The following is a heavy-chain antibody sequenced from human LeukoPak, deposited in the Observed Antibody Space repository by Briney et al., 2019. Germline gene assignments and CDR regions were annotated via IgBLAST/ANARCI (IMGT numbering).Heavy chain of an antibody. CDR2: INHSGST. J-gene: IGHJ4*02. V-gene: IGHV4-34*01. Sequence: SETLSLTCAVYGGSFSGYYWSWIRQPPEKGLEWIGEINHSGSTNYNPSLKSRVTISVDTSKNQFSLKLSSVTAADTAVYYCAIPYGSGSYYFDYWGQGTLVTVSS. CDR3: AIPYGSGSYYFDY. CDR1: GGSFSGYY. D-gene: IGHD3-10*01.